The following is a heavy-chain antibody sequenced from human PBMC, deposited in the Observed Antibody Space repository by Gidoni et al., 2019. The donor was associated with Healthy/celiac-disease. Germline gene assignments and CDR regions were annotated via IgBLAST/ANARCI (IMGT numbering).Heavy chain of an antibody. CDR2: ISSSSSTI. CDR1: GFPFSSHS. V-gene: IGHV3-48*04. J-gene: IGHJ4*02. D-gene: IGHD3-10*01. Sequence: EVQLVESGGGLVQPGGPLRLSCAASGFPFSSHSMNWVRQAPGKGLEWVSYISSSSSTIYYADSVKGRFTISRDNAKNSLYLQMNSLRAEDTAVYYCATSGRDYYGSGSYYNGYWGQGTLVTVSS. CDR3: ATSGRDYYGSGSYYNGY.